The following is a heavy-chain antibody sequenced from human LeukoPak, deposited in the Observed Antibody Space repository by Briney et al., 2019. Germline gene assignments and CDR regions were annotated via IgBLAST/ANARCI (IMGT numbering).Heavy chain of an antibody. Sequence: LPGGSLRLSCAASGFTFSSYSMNWVRQAPGKGLEWVSYISSSSSTIYYADSVKGRFTISRDNAKNSLYLQMNSLRAEDTAVYYCAREGGKELRFLEWSIGFVDVWGQGTTVTVSS. V-gene: IGHV3-48*01. CDR2: ISSSSSTI. D-gene: IGHD3-3*01. CDR1: GFTFSSYS. J-gene: IGHJ6*02. CDR3: AREGGKELRFLEWSIGFVDV.